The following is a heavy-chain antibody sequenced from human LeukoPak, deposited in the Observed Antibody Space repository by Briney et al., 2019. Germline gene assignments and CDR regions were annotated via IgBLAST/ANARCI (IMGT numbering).Heavy chain of an antibody. Sequence: ASVKVSCKASGYTFTDYYMHWVRQAPGQGLEWMGWINPNSGGTNYAQKFQGRVTMTRDTSISTAYMELSRLRSDDTAVYYCARVGVRWLLQPAPYYFDYWGQGTLVTVSS. CDR1: GYTFTDYY. J-gene: IGHJ4*02. V-gene: IGHV1-2*02. CDR3: ARVGVRWLLQPAPYYFDY. CDR2: INPNSGGT. D-gene: IGHD5-24*01.